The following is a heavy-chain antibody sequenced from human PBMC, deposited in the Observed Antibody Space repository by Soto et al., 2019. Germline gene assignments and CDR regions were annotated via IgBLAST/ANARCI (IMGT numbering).Heavy chain of an antibody. D-gene: IGHD2-2*01. CDR3: AKARCSSTNCYVPDY. Sequence: GGSLRLSCAASGFSFSTYTMAWVRQAPGQGLEWVSSISASGGSPSYADSVQGRFTISRDNPKNTLYLQLNSLRVEDTAMYYCAKARCSSTNCYVPDYWGQGTLVTVSS. V-gene: IGHV3-23*01. J-gene: IGHJ4*02. CDR1: GFSFSTYT. CDR2: ISASGGSP.